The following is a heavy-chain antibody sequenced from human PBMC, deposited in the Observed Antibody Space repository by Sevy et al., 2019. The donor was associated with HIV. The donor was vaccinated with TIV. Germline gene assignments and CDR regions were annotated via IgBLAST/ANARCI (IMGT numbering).Heavy chain of an antibody. J-gene: IGHJ4*02. CDR2: IKGKIDGETT. CDR1: GFTFNNAW. D-gene: IGHD3-22*01. Sequence: GGCLRLSCAVSGFTFNNAWMNWVRQAPGTGLQWVGLIKGKIDGETTDYAAPVKGRFTISRDDSKNTLYLQMNSLKIEDTAVYYCATAPGYYDSAPFDYWGPGTLVTVSS. V-gene: IGHV3-15*01. CDR3: ATAPGYYDSAPFDY.